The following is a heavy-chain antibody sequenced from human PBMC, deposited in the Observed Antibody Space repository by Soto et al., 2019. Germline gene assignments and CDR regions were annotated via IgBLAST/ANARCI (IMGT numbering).Heavy chain of an antibody. D-gene: IGHD6-6*01. V-gene: IGHV3-48*02. J-gene: IGHJ6*02. CDR2: ISSSSSTI. CDR1: GFTFSSYS. Sequence: EVQLVESGGGLVQPGGSLRLSCAASGFTFSSYSMNWVRQAPGKGLGWVSYISSSSSTIYYADSVKGRFTISRDNAKNSLYLKMNGLRDEDTAVYYWARPQYSSSSYGMDVWGQGPTVTVSS. CDR3: ARPQYSSSSYGMDV.